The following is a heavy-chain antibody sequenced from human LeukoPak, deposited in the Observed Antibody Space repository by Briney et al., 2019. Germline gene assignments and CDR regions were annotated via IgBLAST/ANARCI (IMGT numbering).Heavy chain of an antibody. Sequence: GGSLRLSCAVSGFTFSKAWMSWVRQAPGKGLEWVGRIKSKTDGETTDYAAPVKGRFTISRDDSKNTLYVQMNSLKTEDTAVYYWYESSGYGYWGQGTLVTVSS. V-gene: IGHV3-15*01. D-gene: IGHD3-22*01. CDR1: GFTFSKAW. CDR3: YESSGYGY. CDR2: IKSKTDGETT. J-gene: IGHJ4*02.